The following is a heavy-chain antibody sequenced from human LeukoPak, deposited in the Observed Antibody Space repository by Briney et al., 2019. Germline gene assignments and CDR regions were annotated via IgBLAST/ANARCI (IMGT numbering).Heavy chain of an antibody. CDR2: IYYSGST. D-gene: IGHD3-22*01. CDR3: AREGDYYDSSGLFDY. CDR1: GGSISSYY. Sequence: PSETLSLTCTVSGGSISSYYWSWIRQPPGKGLEWIGYIYYSGSTNYNPSLKSRVTISVDTSKNQFSLKLSSVTAADTAGYYCAREGDYYDSSGLFDYWGQGTLVTVSS. J-gene: IGHJ4*02. V-gene: IGHV4-59*01.